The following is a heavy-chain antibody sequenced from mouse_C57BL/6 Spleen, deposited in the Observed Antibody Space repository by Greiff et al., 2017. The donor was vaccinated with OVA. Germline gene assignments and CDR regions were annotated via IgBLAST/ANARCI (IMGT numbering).Heavy chain of an antibody. Sequence: QQSCKASGYTFTSYWMQWVKQRPGQGLEWIGEIDPSDSYTNYNQKFKGKATLTVDTSSSTAYMQLSSLTSEDSAVYYCARGTKGAMDYWGQGTSVTVSS. J-gene: IGHJ4*01. CDR3: ARGTKGAMDY. CDR1: GYTFTSYW. CDR2: IDPSDSYT. V-gene: IGHV1-50*01. D-gene: IGHD2-2*01.